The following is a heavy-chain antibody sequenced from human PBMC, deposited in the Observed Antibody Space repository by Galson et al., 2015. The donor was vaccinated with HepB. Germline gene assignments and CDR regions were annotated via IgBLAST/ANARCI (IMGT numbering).Heavy chain of an antibody. V-gene: IGHV3-30*04. CDR2: ISYDGSNK. J-gene: IGHJ6*02. D-gene: IGHD3-9*01. Sequence: SLRLSCAASGFTFSSYAMHWVRQAPGKGLEWVAVISYDGSNKYYADSVKGRFTISRDNSKNTLYLQMNSLRAEDTAVYYCARGAGLRYFDQLLVDYYGMDVWGQGTTVTVSS. CDR1: GFTFSSYA. CDR3: ARGAGLRYFDQLLVDYYGMDV.